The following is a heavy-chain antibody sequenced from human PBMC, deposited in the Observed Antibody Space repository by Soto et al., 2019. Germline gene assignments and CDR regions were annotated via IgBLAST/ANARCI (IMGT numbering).Heavy chain of an antibody. V-gene: IGHV4-59*01. CDR3: ARDLWGYCGTDCYPLDV. J-gene: IGHJ6*02. CDR2: IYNSEST. Sequence: SETLSLTCTVSGGSISSYYWSWIRQPPGKGLEWIGYIYNSESTNYNPSLKSRVTISVDTSKNQFSLKLNSVTAADTAVYYCARDLWGYCGTDCYPLDVWGQGTTVTVSS. CDR1: GGSISSYY. D-gene: IGHD2-21*02.